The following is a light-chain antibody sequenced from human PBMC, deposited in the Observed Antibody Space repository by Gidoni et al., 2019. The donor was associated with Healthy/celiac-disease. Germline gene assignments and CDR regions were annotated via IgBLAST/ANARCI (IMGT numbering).Light chain of an antibody. J-gene: IGKJ4*01. CDR2: DAS. Sequence: DIQMTQSPSSLSASVGDRVTITCQASQDISNYLNWYQQKPGKAPKLLIYDASNLETGVPSRFSGSGSGTDFTFTISSLQAEDIATYYCQQYDNLPPLTFXGXTKVEI. CDR3: QQYDNLPPLT. CDR1: QDISNY. V-gene: IGKV1-33*01.